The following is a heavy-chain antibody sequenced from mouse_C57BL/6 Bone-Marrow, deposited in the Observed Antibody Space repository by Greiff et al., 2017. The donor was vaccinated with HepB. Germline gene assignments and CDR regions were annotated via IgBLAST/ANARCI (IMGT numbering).Heavy chain of an antibody. J-gene: IGHJ4*01. D-gene: IGHD1-1*01. CDR2: ISSGSSTI. Sequence: DVQLVESGGGLVKPGGSLKLSCAASGFTFSDYGMHWVRQAPEKGLEWVAYISSGSSTIYYADTVKGRFTISRDNAKNTLFLQMTSLRSEDTAMYYCATYYGSSSSYYAMDYWGQGTSVTVSS. CDR3: ATYYGSSSSYYAMDY. CDR1: GFTFSDYG. V-gene: IGHV5-17*01.